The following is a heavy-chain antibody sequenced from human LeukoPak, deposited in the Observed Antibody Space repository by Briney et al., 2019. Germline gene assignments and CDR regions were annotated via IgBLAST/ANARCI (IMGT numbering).Heavy chain of an antibody. V-gene: IGHV3-23*01. J-gene: IGHJ4*02. CDR3: AKDTGLVQGVPLDY. CDR2: ISGSGGST. Sequence: GGSLRLSCAASGFTFSSYAMSWVRQAPGKGLEWVSAISGSGGSTYYADSVKGRFTISRDNSKNTLYLQMNSLRAEDTAVYYCAKDTGLVQGVPLDYWGQGTLVTVSS. D-gene: IGHD3-10*01. CDR1: GFTFSSYA.